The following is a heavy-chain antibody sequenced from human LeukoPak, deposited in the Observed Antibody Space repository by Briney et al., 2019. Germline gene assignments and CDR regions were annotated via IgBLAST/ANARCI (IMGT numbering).Heavy chain of an antibody. J-gene: IGHJ4*02. CDR2: ISSSDYI. CDR1: GFTFTTFN. Sequence: PGGSLRLSCAASGFTFTTFNMNWVRQSPGKGLEWVSCISSSDYIYYADSVKGRFTISRDNSRNSLYLQMNSLRAEDTAVYYCAGRDYGDYFFDSWGQGTLVTVSS. CDR3: AGRDYGDYFFDS. D-gene: IGHD4-17*01. V-gene: IGHV3-21*01.